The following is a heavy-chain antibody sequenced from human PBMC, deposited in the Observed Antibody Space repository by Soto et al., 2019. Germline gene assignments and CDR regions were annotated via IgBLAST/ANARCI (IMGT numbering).Heavy chain of an antibody. CDR3: ATHGATTMARGAMKHYYYVMDV. CDR1: GGIFSSFT. Sequence: QVQLVQSGAEAGKPGSSVKVSCRASGGIFSSFTISWVRQAPGQGLEWLGGIIPIFDTPTYAQNFQGRVTITADKSTNTVYMELSSLRSEDTAVYYCATHGATTMARGAMKHYYYVMDVWGQGTTVTVCS. J-gene: IGHJ6*02. D-gene: IGHD3-10*01. V-gene: IGHV1-69*06. CDR2: IIPIFDTP.